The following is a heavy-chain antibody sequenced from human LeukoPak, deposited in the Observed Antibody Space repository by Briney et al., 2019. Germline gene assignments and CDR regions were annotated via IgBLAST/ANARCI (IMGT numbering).Heavy chain of an antibody. D-gene: IGHD6-19*01. J-gene: IGHJ6*02. Sequence: GASVKVSCKASDFSFTSYGMSWMRQAPGQGLEWMEWISAYNGSTKYAQKLQGRVTMTTDTSTGTAYMELRSLRPDDTAVYYCARDLTSNVAVTEYHYYAMDVWGQGTTVTVSS. CDR1: DFSFTSYG. CDR2: ISAYNGST. CDR3: ARDLTSNVAVTEYHYYAMDV. V-gene: IGHV1-18*01.